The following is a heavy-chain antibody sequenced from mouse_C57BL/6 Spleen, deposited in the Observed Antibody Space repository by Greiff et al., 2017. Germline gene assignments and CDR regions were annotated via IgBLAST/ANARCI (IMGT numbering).Heavy chain of an antibody. Sequence: VQLKESGPGLVKPSQSLSLTCSVTGYSITSGYYWNWIRQFPGNKLEWMGYISYDGSNNYNPSLKNRISITRDTSKNQFFLKLNSVTTEDTATYYCAREEGFLDYWDQGTTLTVSS. J-gene: IGHJ2*01. CDR2: ISYDGSN. CDR3: AREEGFLDY. CDR1: GYSITSGYY. V-gene: IGHV3-6*01.